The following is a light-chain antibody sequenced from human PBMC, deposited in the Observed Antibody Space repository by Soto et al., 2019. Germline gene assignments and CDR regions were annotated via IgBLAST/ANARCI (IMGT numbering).Light chain of an antibody. CDR2: EGS. J-gene: IGLJ1*01. CDR1: SSDVGSYNL. V-gene: IGLV2-14*02. Sequence: QSVLTQPASVSGSPGQSITISCTGTSSDVGSYNLVSWYQQHPGKAPKLMIYEGSKRPSGVPDRFSGPKSGNTASLTVSGLQAEDEADYYCSSYAGSSNVFGTGTKVTVL. CDR3: SSYAGSSNV.